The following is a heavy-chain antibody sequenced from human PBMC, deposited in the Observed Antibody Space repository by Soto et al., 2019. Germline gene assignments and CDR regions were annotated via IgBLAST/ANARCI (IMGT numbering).Heavy chain of an antibody. V-gene: IGHV3-23*04. CDR2: ISTSVGST. CDR1: GFTFSSYG. CDR3: AKGGQSYDY. Sequence: VQLVESGGGVVQPGRSLRLSCAASGFTFSSYGMHWVRQAPGKGLEWVSAISTSVGSTYYTDSVKGRFTISRDNSKNTLYLQMNSLRAEDTAVYYCAKGGQSYDYWGQGTLVTVSS. D-gene: IGHD3-10*01. J-gene: IGHJ4*02.